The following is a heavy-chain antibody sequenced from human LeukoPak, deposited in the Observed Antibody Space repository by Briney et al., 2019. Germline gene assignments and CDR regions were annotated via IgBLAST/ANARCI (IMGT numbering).Heavy chain of an antibody. CDR1: GYSFTSYW. CDR3: ARRVSIAAQGYYGMDV. Sequence: GESLKISCKGSGYSFTSYWISWVRPMPGKGLEWMGRIDPSDSYTNYSPSFQGHVTISADKSISTAYLQWSSLKASDTAMYYCARRVSIAAQGYYGMDVWGQGTTVTVSS. V-gene: IGHV5-10-1*01. CDR2: IDPSDSYT. J-gene: IGHJ6*02. D-gene: IGHD6-6*01.